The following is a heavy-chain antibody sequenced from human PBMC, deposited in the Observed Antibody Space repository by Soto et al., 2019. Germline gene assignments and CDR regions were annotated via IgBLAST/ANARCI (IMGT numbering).Heavy chain of an antibody. V-gene: IGHV4-59*01. CDR1: GGSMNSYY. Sequence: QVQLQESGPGLVKPSETLSLTCTVSGGSMNSYYWSWIRQPPGKGLEWIGYIFYGGSTNYNPSLKSRVTISPDTSKNQFSLRLSSVTAADTAVYYCARSGSLAPPPLWGQGTLVTVSS. J-gene: IGHJ4*02. CDR2: IFYGGST. CDR3: ARSGSLAPPPL. D-gene: IGHD6-25*01.